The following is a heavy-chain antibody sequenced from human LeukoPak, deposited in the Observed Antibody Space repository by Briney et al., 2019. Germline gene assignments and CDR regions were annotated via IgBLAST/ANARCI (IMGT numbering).Heavy chain of an antibody. V-gene: IGHV5-51*01. CDR3: VRRSEPHDY. CDR1: GYSFTNYW. Sequence: GESLKISCNGSGYSFTNYWIGWVRQMPGKGLEWMGIIYPGDSDTRYSSSFQGQVIISADKSISTAYLQWSSLKASDTAMYYCVRRSEPHDYWGQGTLVTVSS. J-gene: IGHJ4*02. CDR2: IYPGDSDT. D-gene: IGHD1-14*01.